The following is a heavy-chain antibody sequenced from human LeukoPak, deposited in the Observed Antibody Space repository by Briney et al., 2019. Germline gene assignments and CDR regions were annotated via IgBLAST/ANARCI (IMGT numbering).Heavy chain of an antibody. Sequence: GGSLRLSCAASGFTFSSYAMSWVRQAPGKGLEWVSAISFSGGNVYYADSVKGRFTISRDNSKNTPYLQMNSLRAEDTAVYYCAKGDSSDYFSFDYWGQGTLVTVSS. CDR2: ISFSGGNV. D-gene: IGHD3-22*01. CDR3: AKGDSSDYFSFDY. V-gene: IGHV3-23*01. CDR1: GFTFSSYA. J-gene: IGHJ4*02.